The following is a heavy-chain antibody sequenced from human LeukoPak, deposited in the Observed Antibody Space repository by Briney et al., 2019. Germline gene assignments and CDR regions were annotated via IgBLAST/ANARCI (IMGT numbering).Heavy chain of an antibody. V-gene: IGHV1-2*06. CDR1: GYTFIGYY. D-gene: IGHD3-10*01. CDR3: ASTTYYYGSGSYFRPFDY. Sequence: ASVKVSCKASGYTFIGYYMHWVRQAPGQGLEWMGRINPNSGGTNYAQKFQGRVTMTRDTSISTAYMELSRLRSEDTAVYYCASTTYYYGSGSYFRPFDYWGQGTLVTVSS. J-gene: IGHJ4*02. CDR2: INPNSGGT.